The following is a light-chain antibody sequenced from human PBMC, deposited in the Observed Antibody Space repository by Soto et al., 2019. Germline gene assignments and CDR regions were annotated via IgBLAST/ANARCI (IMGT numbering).Light chain of an antibody. J-gene: IGKJ4*01. Sequence: EIVLTQSPCTLSLSPGERATLSCRASQSVSSSYLAWYQQRPGQAPRLLIYGASNRATGIPDRFRGSGSGTDFPLTISRLEPEDFAVYFCQQYGNSPLTFGGGTKADIK. CDR1: QSVSSSY. CDR2: GAS. V-gene: IGKV3-20*01. CDR3: QQYGNSPLT.